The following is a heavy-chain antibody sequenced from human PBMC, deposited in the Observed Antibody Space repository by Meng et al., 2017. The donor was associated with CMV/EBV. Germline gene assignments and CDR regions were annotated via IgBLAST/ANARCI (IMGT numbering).Heavy chain of an antibody. CDR2: MNPNSGNT. CDR1: GYTFTSYD. V-gene: IGHV1-8*01. J-gene: IGHJ6*02. Sequence: ASVKVSCKASGYTFTSYDINWVRQATGQGLEWMGWMNPNSGNTGYAQKFQGRVTMTRNTSISTAYMELSSLRSEDTAVYYCARGPYCSGTSCYVAFVYYYYYGMDVWGQGTTVTVSS. D-gene: IGHD2-2*01. CDR3: ARGPYCSGTSCYVAFVYYYYYGMDV.